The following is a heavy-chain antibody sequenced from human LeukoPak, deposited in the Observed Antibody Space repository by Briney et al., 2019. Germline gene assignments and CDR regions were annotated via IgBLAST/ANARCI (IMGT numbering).Heavy chain of an antibody. CDR1: GFTFSSYS. V-gene: IGHV3-21*01. J-gene: IGHJ4*02. D-gene: IGHD3-22*01. Sequence: GGSLRLSCAGSGFTFSSYSMTWVRQAPGKGLEWVSSITRSSIYTYYADSVKGRFAISRDNAKKSLYLQMNSLRTEDTAVYYCVRALYDGSGYYSHFDYWGQGTLVTVSS. CDR2: ITRSSIYT. CDR3: VRALYDGSGYYSHFDY.